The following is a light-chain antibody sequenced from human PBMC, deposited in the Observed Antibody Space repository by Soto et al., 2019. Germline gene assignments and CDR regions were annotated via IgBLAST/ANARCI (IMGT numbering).Light chain of an antibody. Sequence: AIRMTQSPSSLSASTGDRVTITCRASQGISSYLAWYQQKPGKAPKLLIYAASTLQSGVPSRFSGSGSGTDFTLTISCLQSEDFATYYCQQYYCYPYTFGQGTKLDIK. J-gene: IGKJ2*01. CDR1: QGISSY. CDR3: QQYYCYPYT. V-gene: IGKV1-8*01. CDR2: AAS.